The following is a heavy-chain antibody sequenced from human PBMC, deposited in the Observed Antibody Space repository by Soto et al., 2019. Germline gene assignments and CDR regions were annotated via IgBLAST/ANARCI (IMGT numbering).Heavy chain of an antibody. CDR3: AGIGYCISTSCPDFYYYYYGMDV. V-gene: IGHV4-39*07. CDR1: GGSISSSSYY. Sequence: SETLSLTCTVSGGSISSSSYYWGWIRRPPGKGLEWIGSIYYSGSTYYNPPLKSRVTISVDRSKNQFSLKLSSVTAADTAVYYCAGIGYCISTSCPDFYYYYYGMDVWGQGTTVTVSS. D-gene: IGHD2-2*01. J-gene: IGHJ6*02. CDR2: IYYSGST.